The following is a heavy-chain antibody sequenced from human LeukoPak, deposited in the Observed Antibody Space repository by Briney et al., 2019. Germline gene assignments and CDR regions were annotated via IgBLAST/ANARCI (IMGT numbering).Heavy chain of an antibody. CDR1: GFTLSRYG. V-gene: IGHV3-23*01. Sequence: GGSLRLTCPASGFTLSRYGMNWVRQATWKGLEGVSATSGSGGRTYYAVSVKGRFTISRDNSKNTLYLQMNSLRAEDTAVYYCAKSRGVITYYFDYWGQGTLVTVSS. CDR2: TSGSGGRT. CDR3: AKSRGVITYYFDY. J-gene: IGHJ4*02. D-gene: IGHD3-10*01.